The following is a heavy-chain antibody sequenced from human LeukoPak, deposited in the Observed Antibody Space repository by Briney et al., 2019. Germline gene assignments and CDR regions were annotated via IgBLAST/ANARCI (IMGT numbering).Heavy chain of an antibody. CDR2: IYYSGST. Sequence: PSETLSLTCTVSGGSISSYYWSWIRQPPGKGLEWIGYIYYSGSTNYNPSLKSRVTISVDTSKNQFSLKLSSVTAADTAVYYCARVSYGSGFQHWGQGTLVTVSS. J-gene: IGHJ1*01. D-gene: IGHD3-10*01. V-gene: IGHV4-59*08. CDR3: ARVSYGSGFQH. CDR1: GGSISSYY.